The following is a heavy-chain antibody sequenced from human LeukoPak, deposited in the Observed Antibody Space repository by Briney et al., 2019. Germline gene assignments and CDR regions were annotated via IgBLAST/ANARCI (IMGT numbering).Heavy chain of an antibody. D-gene: IGHD3-22*01. Sequence: HGESLRFSCKGSGYSFTNYGISWVRQMPGKGLEWMGRIDPSDSYSNYGPSFQGHVTISADRSISTAYQQWRSLKASDTAMYYCARQLDYYDKRDYWGQGTLVTVAS. CDR2: IDPSDSYS. CDR3: ARQLDYYDKRDY. CDR1: GYSFTNYG. V-gene: IGHV5-10-1*01. J-gene: IGHJ4*02.